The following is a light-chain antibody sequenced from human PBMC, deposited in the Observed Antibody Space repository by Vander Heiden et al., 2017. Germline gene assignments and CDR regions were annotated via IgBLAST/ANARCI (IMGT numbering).Light chain of an antibody. CDR3: QHRNSSPRLT. CDR2: AAS. Sequence: QGISSYLAWYQHKPVKAPKLLIYAASTLQTGVPSRFSGSASGTEFTLTISIRHPEDFATYYCQHRNSSPRLTFGAGTKVEIK. J-gene: IGKJ4*01. V-gene: IGKV1-9*01. CDR1: QGISSY.